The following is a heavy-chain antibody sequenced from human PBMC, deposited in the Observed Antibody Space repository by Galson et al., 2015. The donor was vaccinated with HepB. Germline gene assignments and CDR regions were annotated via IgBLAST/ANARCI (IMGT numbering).Heavy chain of an antibody. CDR3: ATVFVKYDSDPYDAFDI. V-gene: IGHV1-2*02. CDR2: INPNSGGT. Sequence: SVKVSCKASGYTFTGYYMHWVRQAPGQGLEWMRWINPNSGGTNYAQRFQGRVTMTRDTSISTAYMELSRLRSDDTAVYYCATVFVKYDSDPYDAFDIWGQGTMVTVSS. D-gene: IGHD3-22*01. J-gene: IGHJ3*02. CDR1: GYTFTGYY.